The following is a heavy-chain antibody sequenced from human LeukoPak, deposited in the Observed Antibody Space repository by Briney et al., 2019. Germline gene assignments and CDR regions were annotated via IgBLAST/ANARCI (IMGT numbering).Heavy chain of an antibody. Sequence: SETLSLTCTVSGGSISSYYWSWIRQPPGKGLEWIGYIYYSGSTNYNPSLKSRVTISVDTSKNQFSLKLSSVTAADTAVYYCAREAGSGSYYPFDYWGQGTLVTVSS. D-gene: IGHD1-26*01. J-gene: IGHJ4*02. V-gene: IGHV4-59*01. CDR3: AREAGSGSYYPFDY. CDR2: IYYSGST. CDR1: GGSISSYY.